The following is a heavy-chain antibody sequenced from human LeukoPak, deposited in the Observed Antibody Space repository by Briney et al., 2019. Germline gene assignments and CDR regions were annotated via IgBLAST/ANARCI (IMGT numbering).Heavy chain of an antibody. J-gene: IGHJ6*02. V-gene: IGHV4-59*01. CDR3: ARDWVYDSSGVRLWYGMDV. D-gene: IGHD3-22*01. Sequence: SETLSLTCTASGCSISSYYWSWIRQPPGKGLEWIGYIYYSGSTNYNPSLKSRVTISVDTSKNQFSLKLSSVTAADTAVYYCARDWVYDSSGVRLWYGMDVWGQGTTVTVSS. CDR2: IYYSGST. CDR1: GCSISSYY.